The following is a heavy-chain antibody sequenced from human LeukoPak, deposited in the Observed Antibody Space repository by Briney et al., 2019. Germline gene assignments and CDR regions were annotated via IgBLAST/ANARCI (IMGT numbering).Heavy chain of an antibody. CDR2: ISSSGSTI. CDR1: GFTFSDYY. Sequence: GGSLRLSCAASGFTFSDYYMSWIRQAPGKGLEWVSYISSSGSTIYYADSVKGRFTISRDNAKNSLYLQMNSLRAEDTAVYYCARDPSSSWYFDYMDVWGKGTTVTVSS. D-gene: IGHD6-13*01. CDR3: ARDPSSSWYFDYMDV. V-gene: IGHV3-11*04. J-gene: IGHJ6*03.